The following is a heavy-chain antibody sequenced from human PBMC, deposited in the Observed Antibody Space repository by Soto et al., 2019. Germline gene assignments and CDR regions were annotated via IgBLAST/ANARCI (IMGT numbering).Heavy chain of an antibody. V-gene: IGHV1-69*13. J-gene: IGHJ5*02. CDR2: IIPIFGTA. Sequence: ASVKVSCKASGGTFSGYAISWVRQAPGQGLEWMGGIIPIFGTANYAQKFQGRVTITADESTSTAYMELSSLRSEDTAVYYCARLEVTIGEFDPWGQGTLVTVSS. CDR3: ARLEVTIGEFDP. D-gene: IGHD3-10*01. CDR1: GGTFSGYA.